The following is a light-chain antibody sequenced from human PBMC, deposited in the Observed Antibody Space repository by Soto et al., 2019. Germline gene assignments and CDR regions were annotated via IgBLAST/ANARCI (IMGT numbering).Light chain of an antibody. V-gene: IGKV3-20*01. CDR2: EAS. CDR1: QVVSSSY. J-gene: IGKJ1*01. CDR3: QQYGSLPET. Sequence: EIVLTQSPGTLSLSPGERATLSCRASQVVSSSYLAWYQQTPGQAPRPLISEASRRAPGIPDRFSGSGSGTDFTLTISRLEPEDFAVYYCQQYGSLPETFGQGTRVQIK.